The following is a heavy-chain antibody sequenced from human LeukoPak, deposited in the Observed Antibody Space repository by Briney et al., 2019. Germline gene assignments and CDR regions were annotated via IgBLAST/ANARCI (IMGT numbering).Heavy chain of an antibody. CDR1: GGSFSGYY. CDR3: ARKMSALAYCGGDCYSPFDY. D-gene: IGHD2-21*01. CDR2: INHSGST. Sequence: SETLSLTCAVYGGSFSGYYWSWIRQPPGKGLEWIGEINHSGSTNYNPSLKSRATISVDTSKNQFSLKLSSVTAADTAVYYCARKMSALAYCGGDCYSPFDYWGQGTLVTVSS. J-gene: IGHJ4*02. V-gene: IGHV4-34*01.